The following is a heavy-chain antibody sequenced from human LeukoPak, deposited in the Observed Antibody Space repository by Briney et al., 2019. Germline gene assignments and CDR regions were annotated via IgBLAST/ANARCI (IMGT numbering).Heavy chain of an antibody. CDR3: TRGSYDVLTGYSTLGEY. J-gene: IGHJ4*02. Sequence: SETLSLTCTVSGGSISSSSYYWGWIRQPPGKGLEWIGNFYYSGSTYSNPSLKSRLTISLDTSQRQFSLRLSSVTAADTALYYCTRGSYDVLTGYSTLGEYWGQGTLVTVSS. CDR2: FYYSGST. V-gene: IGHV4-39*01. CDR1: GGSISSSSYY. D-gene: IGHD3-9*01.